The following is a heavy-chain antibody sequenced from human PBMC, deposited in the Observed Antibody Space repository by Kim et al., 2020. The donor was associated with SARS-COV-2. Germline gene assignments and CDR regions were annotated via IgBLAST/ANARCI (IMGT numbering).Heavy chain of an antibody. CDR2: IKSKTDGGTT. D-gene: IGHD3-10*01. J-gene: IGHJ6*02. Sequence: GGSLRLSCAASGFTFSNAWMSWVRQAPGKGLEWVGRIKSKTDGGTTDYAAPVKGRFTISRDDSKNTLYLQMNSLKTEDTAVYYCTTYYYGSGSLYYYYGMDVWGQGTTVTVSS. CDR3: TTYYYGSGSLYYYYGMDV. CDR1: GFTFSNAW. V-gene: IGHV3-15*01.